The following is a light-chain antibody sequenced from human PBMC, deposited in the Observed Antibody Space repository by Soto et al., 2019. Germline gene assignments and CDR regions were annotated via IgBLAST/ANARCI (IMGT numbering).Light chain of an antibody. CDR3: QQYKNWPPLT. J-gene: IGKJ4*01. V-gene: IGKV3-15*01. Sequence: EIVMTQSPATLSVSPGETATLSCRASQSVSYNLAWYQQKPGQGPRLLIYGAFTRATGIPARFIGSGSGTEFTLTISSLQSEDFALYYCQQYKNWPPLTFGGGTKVEIK. CDR1: QSVSYN. CDR2: GAF.